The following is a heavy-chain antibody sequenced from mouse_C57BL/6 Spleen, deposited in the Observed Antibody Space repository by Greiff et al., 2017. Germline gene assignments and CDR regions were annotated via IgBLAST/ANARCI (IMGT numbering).Heavy chain of an antibody. CDR3: ARSYSNYLYY. V-gene: IGHV1-82*01. D-gene: IGHD2-5*01. CDR2: IYPGDGDT. J-gene: IGHJ2*01. Sequence: QVQLQQSGPELVKPGASVKISCKASGYAFSSSWMNWVKQRPGKGLEWIGRIYPGDGDTNYNGKFKGKATLTADKSSSTAYMQLSSLTSEDSAVYFCARSYSNYLYYWGQGTTLTVSS. CDR1: GYAFSSSW.